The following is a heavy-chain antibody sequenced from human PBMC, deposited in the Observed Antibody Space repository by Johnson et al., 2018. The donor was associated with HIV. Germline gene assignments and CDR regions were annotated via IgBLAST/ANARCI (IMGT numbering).Heavy chain of an antibody. CDR2: ISSSGSTI. D-gene: IGHD2-15*01. J-gene: IGHJ3*02. CDR3: AREEGGSRPFDI. V-gene: IGHV3-48*04. Sequence: VQVVESGGGLVQPGGSLRLSCAASGFNFSTHAMSWVRQAPGKGLEWVSGISSSGSTIYYAASVKGRFTISRDNAKNSLYLQMNSLSAEDTAVYYCAREEGGSRPFDIWGQGTMVTVSS. CDR1: GFNFSTHA.